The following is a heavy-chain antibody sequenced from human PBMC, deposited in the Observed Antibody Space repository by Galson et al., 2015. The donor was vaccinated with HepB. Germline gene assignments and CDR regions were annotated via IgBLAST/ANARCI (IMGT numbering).Heavy chain of an antibody. J-gene: IGHJ4*02. CDR3: AHRPSGEYQRMFDS. V-gene: IGHV2-5*02. D-gene: IGHD1-26*01. Sequence: PALVKPTQTLTLTCTFSGFSLNTREVGVGWIRQPPGRALEWVAIIYWDDDKYYNPSLKSRLTITKDTSTNQVVLTMANMDPVDTATYYCAHRPSGEYQRMFDSWGQGILVIVSS. CDR2: IYWDDDK. CDR1: GFSLNTREVG.